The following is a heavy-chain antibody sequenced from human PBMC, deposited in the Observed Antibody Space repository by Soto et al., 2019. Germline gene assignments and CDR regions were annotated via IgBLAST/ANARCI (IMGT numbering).Heavy chain of an antibody. CDR1: GGSITNYY. J-gene: IGHJ6*02. CDR2: IQYNGYS. CDR3: ARHGFGSLHGLVDV. V-gene: IGHV4-59*08. Sequence: QVQLQESGPGLVKPSETLSLTCTVSGGSITNYYCSWFRQPPGKGLEWIGYIQYNGYSAYNLSLKRGVTRSMDTSKTQFSLMLESVTATDTAVYYCARHGFGSLHGLVDVWGQGTTVIVSS. D-gene: IGHD3-10*01.